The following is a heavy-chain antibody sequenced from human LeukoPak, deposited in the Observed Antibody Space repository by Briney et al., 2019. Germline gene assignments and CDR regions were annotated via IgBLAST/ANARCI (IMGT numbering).Heavy chain of an antibody. V-gene: IGHV3-9*01. CDR1: GFTFDDYA. CDR2: IDWNSGSI. D-gene: IGHD1/OR15-1a*01. J-gene: IGHJ6*02. CDR3: VKDRGEQFARGMDV. Sequence: PGGSLRVSCAASGFTFDDYAMHWVRQAPGNGLEWVSGIDWNSGSIVYGDSVKGRFTISRDNAKNSLYLQMNILRIEDTALYYCVKDRGEQFARGMDVWGQGITVTVSS.